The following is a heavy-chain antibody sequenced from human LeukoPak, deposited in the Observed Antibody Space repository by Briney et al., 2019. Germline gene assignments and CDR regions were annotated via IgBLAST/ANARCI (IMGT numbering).Heavy chain of an antibody. CDR1: GYTFTSYD. CDR3: ARGLTYYGFWSGYSYYYFDY. CDR2: MNPNSGST. J-gene: IGHJ4*02. Sequence: ASVKVSCKASGYTFTSYDISWVRQATGQGLEWMGWMNPNSGSTGYAQKFQGRVTMTRNTSISTAYMELSSLRSEDTAVYYCARGLTYYGFWSGYSYYYFDYWGQGTLVTVSS. V-gene: IGHV1-8*01. D-gene: IGHD3-3*01.